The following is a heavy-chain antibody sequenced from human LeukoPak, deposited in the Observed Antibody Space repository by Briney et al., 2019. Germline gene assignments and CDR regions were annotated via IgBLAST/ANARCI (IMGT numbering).Heavy chain of an antibody. Sequence: GGSLRLSCAASGFTVSTNFLSWVRQAPGKGLEWVSGISWNSGRIAYADSVKGRFTISRDNAKNSLYLQMNSLRAEDTALYYCAKDIAAAGTGWYFDLWGRGTLVTVSS. J-gene: IGHJ2*01. D-gene: IGHD6-13*01. CDR2: ISWNSGRI. CDR1: GFTVSTNF. V-gene: IGHV3-9*01. CDR3: AKDIAAAGTGWYFDL.